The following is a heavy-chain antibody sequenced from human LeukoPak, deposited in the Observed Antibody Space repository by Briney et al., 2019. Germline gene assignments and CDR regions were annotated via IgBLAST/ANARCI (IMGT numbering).Heavy chain of an antibody. D-gene: IGHD6-19*01. CDR1: RYAYNSNV. CDR2: ISSDNGNT. V-gene: IGHV1-18*01. CDR3: ARDGWDSGWSPCYY. J-gene: IGHJ4*02. Sequence: ASVKVSCKASRYAYNSNVISGVRQAPGQGLEWMGWISSDNGNTNYAQKFQGRVTMTTDTSTTIAYMELRSLRSDDTAVYYCARDGWDSGWSPCYYWGEGTLVTVSP.